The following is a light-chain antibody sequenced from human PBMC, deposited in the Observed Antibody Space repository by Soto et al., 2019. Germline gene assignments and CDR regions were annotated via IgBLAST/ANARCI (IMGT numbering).Light chain of an antibody. Sequence: DIVMTQSPDSLAVSLGERATINCRSSRSVLFTSNNKNFLAWYQQKPGLSPKLPINWASAREPGVPSRFSCRGSGNAFTLNIHSLHAAXXXXXXXXQFFYIPTFGQGTKVDIK. CDR2: WAS. V-gene: IGKV4-1*01. CDR3: XQFFYIPT. J-gene: IGKJ1*01. CDR1: RSVLFTSNNKNF.